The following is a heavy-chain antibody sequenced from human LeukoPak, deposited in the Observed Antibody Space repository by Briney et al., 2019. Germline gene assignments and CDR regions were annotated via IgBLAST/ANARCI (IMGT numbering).Heavy chain of an antibody. Sequence: GGSLRLSCAASGFTSSSYSMNWVRQAPGKGLEWVSSISSSSSYIYYADSVKGRFTISRDNAKNSLYLQTNSLRAEDTAVYYCARDTGSSGWYGAFDIWGQGTMVTVPS. CDR2: ISSSSSYI. CDR3: ARDTGSSGWYGAFDI. V-gene: IGHV3-21*04. CDR1: GFTSSSYS. J-gene: IGHJ3*02. D-gene: IGHD6-19*01.